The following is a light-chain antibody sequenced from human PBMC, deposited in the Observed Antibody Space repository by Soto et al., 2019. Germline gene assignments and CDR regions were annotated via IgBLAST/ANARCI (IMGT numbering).Light chain of an antibody. J-gene: IGKJ4*01. V-gene: IGKV4-1*01. Sequence: DLVLTPSPDSLAVSLGERATMNCKCSRSVLYKSNNKNHLAWYQQKPGKAPNLLIYKASRLETGVPSRFSGSGSGTEFTLTISFLQPDDFATYYCQQYNSYSPPTFGGGTKVDIK. CDR3: QQYNSYSPPT. CDR2: KAS. CDR1: RSVLYKSNNKNH.